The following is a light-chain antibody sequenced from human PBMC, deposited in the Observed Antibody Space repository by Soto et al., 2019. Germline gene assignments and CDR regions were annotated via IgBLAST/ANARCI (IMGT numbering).Light chain of an antibody. Sequence: QAVVTQEPSLTVSPGGTVTLTCGSSTGAVTSGHYHYWFQQKPGQAPRTLIYDTSNKHSWTPARFSGSLLGGKAALTLSGAQPEDESDYYCLLSYSGGRPVFGGGTKLTVL. CDR1: TGAVTSGHY. CDR2: DTS. V-gene: IGLV7-46*01. J-gene: IGLJ3*02. CDR3: LLSYSGGRPV.